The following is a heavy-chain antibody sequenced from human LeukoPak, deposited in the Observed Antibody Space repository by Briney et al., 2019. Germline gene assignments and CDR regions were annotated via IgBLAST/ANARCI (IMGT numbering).Heavy chain of an antibody. CDR2: IYYSGST. D-gene: IGHD2-15*01. J-gene: IGHJ4*02. CDR1: GGSISYYY. Sequence: PSETLSLTCTVSGGSISYYYWSWIRQPPGKGLEYIGYIYYSGSTNYNPSLKSRVTISVDTSKNQFSLKLSSVTAADTALYYCARVPAYCSGGSCYARAFFDYWGQGTLVTVSS. V-gene: IGHV4-59*01. CDR3: ARVPAYCSGGSCYARAFFDY.